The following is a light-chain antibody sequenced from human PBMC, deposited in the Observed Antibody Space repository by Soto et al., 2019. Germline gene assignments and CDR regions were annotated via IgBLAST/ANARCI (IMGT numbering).Light chain of an antibody. J-gene: IGKJ2*01. CDR1: QSVSSSY. CDR3: QQYGSSPPYT. V-gene: IGKV3-20*01. CDR2: GAS. Sequence: EIVLTQSPGTLSLSPGERATLSCRASQSVSSSYLAWYQQKTGQAPRLLIYGASSMATGIPDRFSGSGSGTDFTLTISRLEPEDFAVYYCQQYGSSPPYTFGQGTTLEIK.